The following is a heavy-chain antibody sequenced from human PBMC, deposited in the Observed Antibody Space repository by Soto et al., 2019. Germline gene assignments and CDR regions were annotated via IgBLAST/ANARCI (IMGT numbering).Heavy chain of an antibody. D-gene: IGHD6-13*01. Sequence: ASVKVSCKASGYTFTSYAMHWVRQAPGQRLEWMGWINAGNGNTKYSQKFQGRVTITRDTSASTAYMELSSLRSEDTAVHYCARSLSYSSSWYAPYYDYWGQGTLVTVSS. V-gene: IGHV1-3*01. CDR3: ARSLSYSSSWYAPYYDY. CDR2: INAGNGNT. CDR1: GYTFTSYA. J-gene: IGHJ4*02.